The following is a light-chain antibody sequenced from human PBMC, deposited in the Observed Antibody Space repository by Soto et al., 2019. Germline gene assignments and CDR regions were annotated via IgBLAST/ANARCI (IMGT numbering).Light chain of an antibody. V-gene: IGKV1-39*01. CDR2: ATS. J-gene: IGKJ1*01. CDR1: QSISSY. Sequence: DIQMTQSPSSLSASVGDRVTITCRASQSISSYLNWYQQKPGKAPKLLIYATSSLQSGVPSSFSGSGSGTEFTLTISSLQPDDFATYYCQQYYNYPLTFGQGTKVDI. CDR3: QQYYNYPLT.